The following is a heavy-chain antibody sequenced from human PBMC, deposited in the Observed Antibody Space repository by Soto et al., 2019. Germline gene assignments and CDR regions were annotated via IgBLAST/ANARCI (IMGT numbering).Heavy chain of an antibody. CDR1: GFTSSTYG. J-gene: IGHJ3*02. CDR2: MGNDGITT. CDR3: AKEFQWELHAFDI. V-gene: IGHV3-30*18. D-gene: IGHD1-26*01. Sequence: QVQLVESGGGVVQPGRSLRLSCAASGFTSSTYGMHWVRQAPGKGLEWVAVMGNDGITTFYADSVKGRFTISRDNSKNTLFLQMKSLRADDTAVYYCAKEFQWELHAFDIWGQGTMVTASS.